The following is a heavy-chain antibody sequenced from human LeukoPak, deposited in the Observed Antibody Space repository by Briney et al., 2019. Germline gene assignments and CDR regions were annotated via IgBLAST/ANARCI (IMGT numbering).Heavy chain of an antibody. CDR3: ARERVFGLTGPLDAFDI. J-gene: IGHJ3*02. D-gene: IGHD1-20*01. CDR1: GYTFTSYY. V-gene: IGHV1-46*03. CDR2: INLSAGST. Sequence: ASVKVSCEASGYTFTSYYIHWVRQAPGQGLEWMGIINLSAGSTNYAQKFQGRVTMTRDTSTSTVYMELSSLRSEDTAVYYCARERVFGLTGPLDAFDIWGQGTKVTVSS.